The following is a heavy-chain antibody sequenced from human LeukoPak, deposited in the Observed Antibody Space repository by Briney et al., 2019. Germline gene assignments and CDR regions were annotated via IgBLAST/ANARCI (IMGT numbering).Heavy chain of an antibody. V-gene: IGHV3-23*01. CDR2: ISGSGGST. CDR1: GSTFSSYA. D-gene: IGHD2-2*02. Sequence: GGSLRLSCAASGSTFSSYAMSWVRQAPGKGLEWVSTISGSGGSTYYADSVKGRFTISRDNSKNTLYLQMNSLRAEDTAVYYCASCSSTSCYTSKNWFDPWGQGTLVTVSS. J-gene: IGHJ5*02. CDR3: ASCSSTSCYTSKNWFDP.